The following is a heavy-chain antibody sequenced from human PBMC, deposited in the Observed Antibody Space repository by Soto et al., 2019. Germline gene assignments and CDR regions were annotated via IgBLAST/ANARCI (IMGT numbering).Heavy chain of an antibody. D-gene: IGHD6-25*01. Sequence: EVQLLESGGGLVQPGGSLRLSCETSGFTFSSYAMTWVRQAPGMGLEWVAVMNYIGGTPFPARSVKGRFTISRNNTMNTVFLQMDSLRAADTAVYYCVKQRGPGKTSYYNMDVWGLGTTVIVSS. CDR3: VKQRGPGKTSYYNMDV. J-gene: IGHJ6*02. CDR2: MNYIGGTP. V-gene: IGHV3-23*01. CDR1: GFTFSSYA.